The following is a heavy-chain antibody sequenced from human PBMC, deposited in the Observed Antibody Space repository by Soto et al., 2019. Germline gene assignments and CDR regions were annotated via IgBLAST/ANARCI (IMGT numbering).Heavy chain of an antibody. V-gene: IGHV3-30*18. CDR3: AKGIAAALISY. CDR1: GFTFSSYG. J-gene: IGHJ4*02. D-gene: IGHD6-13*01. Sequence: GGSLRLSCAASGFTFSSYGMHWVRQAPGKGLEWVAVISYDGSNKYYADSVKGRFTISRDNSKNTLYLQMNSLRAEDTAVYYCAKGIAAALISYWGQGTLVTVSS. CDR2: ISYDGSNK.